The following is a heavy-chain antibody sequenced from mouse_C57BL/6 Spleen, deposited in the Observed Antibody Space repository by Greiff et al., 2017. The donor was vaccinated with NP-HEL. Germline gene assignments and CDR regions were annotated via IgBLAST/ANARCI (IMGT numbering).Heavy chain of an antibody. CDR1: GYTFTSYW. V-gene: IGHV1-69*01. CDR3: VRGGNYVLFAY. CDR2: IDPSDSYT. J-gene: IGHJ3*01. Sequence: VQLQQPGAELVMPGASVKLSCKASGYTFTSYWMHWVKQRPGQGLEWIGEIDPSDSYTNYNQKFKGKSTLTVDKSSSTAYMQLSSLTSEDSAVDYCVRGGNYVLFAYGGQGTLVTVSA. D-gene: IGHD2-1*01.